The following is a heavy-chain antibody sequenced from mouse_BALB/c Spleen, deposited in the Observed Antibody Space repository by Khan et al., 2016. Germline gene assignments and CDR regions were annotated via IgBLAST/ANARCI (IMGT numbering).Heavy chain of an antibody. V-gene: IGHV4-1*02. CDR1: GFDFSRYW. Sequence: EVKLLESGGGLVQPGGSLKVSCAASGFDFSRYWMSWVRQAPGKGLEWIGEINPDSGTINYTPSLKVKFIISRDNAQNTLYLQMSKVRSEDTALYYCARAGYYGYLVNWGQGTLVTVSA. J-gene: IGHJ3*01. CDR3: ARAGYYGYLVN. D-gene: IGHD1-1*01. CDR2: INPDSGTI.